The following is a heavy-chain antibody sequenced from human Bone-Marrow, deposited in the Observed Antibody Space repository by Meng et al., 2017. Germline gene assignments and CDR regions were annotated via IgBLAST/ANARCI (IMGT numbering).Heavy chain of an antibody. D-gene: IGHD3-9*01. V-gene: IGHV3-23*01. CDR2: IRGSGGDI. CDR3: AREDILTGYDAFDI. CDR1: GFTFSSYA. Sequence: LSLTCAVSGFTFSSYAMSWVRQAPGKGLEWVSSIRGSGGDIYYADSVKGRFTISRDNSKNTLYLQMNSLRAEDTAVYYCAREDILTGYDAFDIWGQGTMVTVSS. J-gene: IGHJ3*02.